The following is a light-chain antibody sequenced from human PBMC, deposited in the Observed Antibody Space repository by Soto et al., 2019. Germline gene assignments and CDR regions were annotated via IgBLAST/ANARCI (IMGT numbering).Light chain of an antibody. J-gene: IGLJ2*01. CDR3: SSYAGSNNLV. CDR2: EVN. V-gene: IGLV2-8*01. Sequence: QSALTQPPSASGSPGQSVTISCTGNSSDVGGYNYVSWYQQHPGKAPKLMIFEVNKRPSGVPDRFSGSKSGNTASLTVSGLQAEDEADYYCSSYAGSNNLVFGGGTKLTVL. CDR1: SSDVGGYNY.